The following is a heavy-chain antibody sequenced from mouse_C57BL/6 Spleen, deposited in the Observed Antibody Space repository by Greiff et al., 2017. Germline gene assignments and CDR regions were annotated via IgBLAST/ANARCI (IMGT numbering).Heavy chain of an antibody. CDR2: IWSGGST. CDR3: ARNAANWESGCFDY. V-gene: IGHV2-2*01. Sequence: QVQLQQPGPGLVQPSQSLSITCTVSGFSLTSYGVHWVRQSPGKGLEWLGVIWSGGSTDYNAAFISRLSISKDNYKSQVFFKMNSLQADDTAIYYCARNAANWESGCFDYWGQGTTLTVSS. CDR1: GFSLTSYG. D-gene: IGHD4-1*01. J-gene: IGHJ2*01.